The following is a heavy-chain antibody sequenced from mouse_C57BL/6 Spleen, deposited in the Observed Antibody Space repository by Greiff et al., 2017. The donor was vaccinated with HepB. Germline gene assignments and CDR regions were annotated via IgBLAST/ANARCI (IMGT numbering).Heavy chain of an antibody. CDR1: GFTFTDYY. CDR3: ARFPYDYDLAWFAY. J-gene: IGHJ3*01. Sequence: EVKLVDSGGGLVQPGGSLSLSCAASGFTFTDYYMSWVRQPPGKALEWLGFIRNKANGYTTEYSASVKGRFTISRDNSQSILYLQMNALRAEDSATYYCARFPYDYDLAWFAYWGQGTLVTVSA. CDR2: IRNKANGYTT. D-gene: IGHD2-4*01. V-gene: IGHV7-3*01.